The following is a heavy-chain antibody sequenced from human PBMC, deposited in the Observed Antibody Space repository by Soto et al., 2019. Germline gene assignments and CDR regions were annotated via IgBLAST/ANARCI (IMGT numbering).Heavy chain of an antibody. J-gene: IGHJ3*01. CDR3: ARVGLGMGDDFDV. CDR1: GFTLSGYW. V-gene: IGHV3-7*03. CDR2: IKRDGSEK. D-gene: IGHD7-27*01. Sequence: PGGSLRLSCAASGFTLSGYWMSWGRQAPEKGLGWVASIKRDGSEKQYVDFVKGRFTISRDNAKNSLYLQMNSLRDEDTAIYYGARVGLGMGDDFDVWGQGTMVTVSS.